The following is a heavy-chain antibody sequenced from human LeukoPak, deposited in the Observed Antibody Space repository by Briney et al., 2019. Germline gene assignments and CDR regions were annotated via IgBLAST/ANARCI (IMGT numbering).Heavy chain of an antibody. CDR3: ARAKYSSGWNDAFDI. V-gene: IGHV3-66*01. CDR2: IYSGGST. D-gene: IGHD6-19*01. J-gene: IGHJ3*02. Sequence: GGSLRLSCAASGFTVSSNYMSWVRQAPGKGPEWVSVIYSGGSTYYADSVKGRFTISRDNSKNTLYLQMNSLRAEDTAVYYCARAKYSSGWNDAFDIWGQGTMVTVSS. CDR1: GFTVSSNY.